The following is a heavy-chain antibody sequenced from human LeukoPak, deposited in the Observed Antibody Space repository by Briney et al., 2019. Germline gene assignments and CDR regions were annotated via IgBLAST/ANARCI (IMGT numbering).Heavy chain of an antibody. D-gene: IGHD4-23*01. Sequence: ASVKVSCKASGYTFTSYDINWVRQATGQGLEWMGWMNPNSGNTGCAQKFQGRVTMTRNTSISTAYMELSSLRSEDTAVYYCARGASTVVTPGRNWFDPWGQGTLVTVSS. CDR3: ARGASTVVTPGRNWFDP. J-gene: IGHJ5*02. CDR1: GYTFTSYD. CDR2: MNPNSGNT. V-gene: IGHV1-8*01.